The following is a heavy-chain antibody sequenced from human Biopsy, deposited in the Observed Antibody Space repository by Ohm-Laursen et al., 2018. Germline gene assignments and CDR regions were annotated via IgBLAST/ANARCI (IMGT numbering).Heavy chain of an antibody. Sequence: GASVKVSCKASGDSFTSYAIGWVRQAPGQGLEWMGGIIPIPNVATYAQKLQGRITITADESTSTAYMELNSLTSDDPAVYFCARGEGSSWFDPWGHGTLVTVSS. CDR3: ARGEGSSWFDP. CDR1: GDSFTSYA. CDR2: IIPIPNVA. D-gene: IGHD3-16*01. V-gene: IGHV1-69*10. J-gene: IGHJ5*02.